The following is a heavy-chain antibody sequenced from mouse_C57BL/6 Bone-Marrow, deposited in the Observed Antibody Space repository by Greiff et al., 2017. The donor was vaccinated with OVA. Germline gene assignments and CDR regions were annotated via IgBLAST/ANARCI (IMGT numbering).Heavy chain of an antibody. D-gene: IGHD2-1*01. Sequence: EVKLQESGPVLVKPGASVKMSCKASGYTFTDYYMNWVKQSHGKSLEWIGVINPYNGGTSYNQKFKGKATLTVDKSSSTAYMELNSLTSEDSAVYYCARIYYGNWFAYWGQGTLVTVSA. CDR2: INPYNGGT. CDR1: GYTFTDYY. J-gene: IGHJ3*01. V-gene: IGHV1-19*01. CDR3: ARIYYGNWFAY.